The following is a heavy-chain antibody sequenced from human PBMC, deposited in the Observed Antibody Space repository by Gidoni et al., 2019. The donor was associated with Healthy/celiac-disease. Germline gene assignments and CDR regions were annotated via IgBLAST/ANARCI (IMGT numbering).Heavy chain of an antibody. D-gene: IGHD3-22*01. J-gene: IGHJ3*02. V-gene: IGHV5-51*01. CDR1: GYSFTSYW. Sequence: EVQLVQSGAEVKKPGESRKISCKGSGYSFTSYWIGWVRQMPGKGLEWMGIIYPGDSDTRYSPSFQGQVTISADKSISTAYLQWSSLKASDTAMYYCARHQYYYDSSGPDAFDIWGQGTMVTVSS. CDR3: ARHQYYYDSSGPDAFDI. CDR2: IYPGDSDT.